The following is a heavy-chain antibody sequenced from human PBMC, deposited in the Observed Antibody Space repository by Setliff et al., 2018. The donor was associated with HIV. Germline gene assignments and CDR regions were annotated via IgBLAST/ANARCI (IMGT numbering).Heavy chain of an antibody. J-gene: IGHJ3*01. CDR1: GYTLTEVS. D-gene: IGHD6-13*01. Sequence: ASVKVSCKVSGYTLTEVSIHRVRHAPGQGLEWMGWINVHNGDTKFAQRFQDRLTMTTDTSTTTAYMDLRSLRSDDTAVYYCARGLPADGYAFDLWGQGTMVTVSS. CDR3: ARGLPADGYAFDL. CDR2: INVHNGDT. V-gene: IGHV1-18*01.